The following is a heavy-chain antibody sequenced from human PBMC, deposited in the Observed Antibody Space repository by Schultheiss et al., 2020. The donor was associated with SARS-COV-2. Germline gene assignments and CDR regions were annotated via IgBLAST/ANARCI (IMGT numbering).Heavy chain of an antibody. Sequence: GGSLRLSCAASGFTFSSYAMSWVRQAPGKGLEWVSAISGSGGSTYYADSVKGRFTISRDNAKESLYLQMSSLRDEDTAVYYCARPLSVSGSSPYYYGLDVWGQGTTVTVSS. J-gene: IGHJ6*02. D-gene: IGHD6-6*01. CDR3: ARPLSVSGSSPYYYGLDV. CDR2: ISGSGGST. CDR1: GFTFSSYA. V-gene: IGHV3-23*01.